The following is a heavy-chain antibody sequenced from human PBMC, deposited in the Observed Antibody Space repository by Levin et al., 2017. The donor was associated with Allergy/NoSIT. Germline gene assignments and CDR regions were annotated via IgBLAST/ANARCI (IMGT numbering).Heavy chain of an antibody. CDR2: ISGSGSST. D-gene: IGHD5-24*01. Sequence: ETLSLTCAASGFTFSSYAMTWVRQAPGKGLEWVSGISGSGSSTYYADSVKGRFTISRDNSKNTLYLQMNSLRAEDTAVYHCARGWLQLGFFDCWGQGTLVTVSS. V-gene: IGHV3-23*01. CDR1: GFTFSSYA. J-gene: IGHJ4*02. CDR3: ARGWLQLGFFDC.